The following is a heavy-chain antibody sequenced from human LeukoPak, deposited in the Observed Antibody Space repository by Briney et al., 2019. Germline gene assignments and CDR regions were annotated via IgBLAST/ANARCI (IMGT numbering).Heavy chain of an antibody. CDR3: ARLPGRFDSSTWYGYY. CDR2: IYSGGST. J-gene: IGHJ4*02. V-gene: IGHV3-53*01. D-gene: IGHD6-13*01. CDR1: GFTVSSNY. Sequence: GGSLRLSCAASGFTVSSNYMTWVRQAPGKGLEWVSVIYSGGSTFCADSVKGRFTISRDNSKNTVYLQMNSLRAEDTAVYYCARLPGRFDSSTWYGYYWGRGTLVTVSS.